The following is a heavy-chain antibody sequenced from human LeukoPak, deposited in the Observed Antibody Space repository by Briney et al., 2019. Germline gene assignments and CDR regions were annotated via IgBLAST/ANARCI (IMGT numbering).Heavy chain of an antibody. Sequence: GGSLRLSCAASGFTFSSYSMNWVRQAPGKGLEWVSSISSSSSYIYYADSVKGRFTISRDNAKNSLYLQMNSLRAEDTAVYYCARLVQDDGSSSYDYWGQGTLVTVSS. J-gene: IGHJ4*02. CDR2: ISSSSSYI. CDR3: ARLVQDDGSSSYDY. V-gene: IGHV3-21*04. CDR1: GFTFSSYS. D-gene: IGHD6-6*01.